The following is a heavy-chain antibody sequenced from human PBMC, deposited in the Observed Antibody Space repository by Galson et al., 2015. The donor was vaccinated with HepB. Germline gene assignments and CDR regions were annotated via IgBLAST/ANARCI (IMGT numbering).Heavy chain of an antibody. CDR3: ARQFDSGSYRYFDY. J-gene: IGHJ4*02. V-gene: IGHV4/OR15-8*01. CDR1: AGAIGSSDW. D-gene: IGHD1-26*01. CDR2: IYRNGNT. Sequence: ETLSLTCVVSAGAIGSSDWWTWVRQPPGKGLEWIGAIYRNGNTNFNPSLKSRVTISVDMSKNQFSLKLTSVTAADTAVYYCARQFDSGSYRYFDYWGQGTLVTVSS.